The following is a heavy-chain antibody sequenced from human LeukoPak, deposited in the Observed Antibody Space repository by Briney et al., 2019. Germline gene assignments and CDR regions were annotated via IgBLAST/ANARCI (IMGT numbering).Heavy chain of an antibody. V-gene: IGHV1-2*02. D-gene: IGHD2-2*01. Sequence: ASVKVSCKASGYTFTGYYMHWVRQAPGQGLEWMGWINPNSGGTNYAQKFQGRVTMTRDTSISTAYMELSRLRSDDTAVYYCARAPGYCSSTSCQSRIRFDPWGQGTLVTVSS. CDR3: ARAPGYCSSTSCQSRIRFDP. CDR2: INPNSGGT. CDR1: GYTFTGYY. J-gene: IGHJ5*02.